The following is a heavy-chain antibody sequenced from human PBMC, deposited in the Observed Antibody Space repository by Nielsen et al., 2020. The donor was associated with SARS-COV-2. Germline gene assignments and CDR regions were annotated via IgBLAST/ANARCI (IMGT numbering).Heavy chain of an antibody. Sequence: SGFAFNDYGMQWVRQAPGKGLEWVAVIWYDGSNKYYADSVKGRFTISRDNSENTLYLQMNSLRAEDTAVYYCAKFGTTSTPSAWGQGTLVTVSA. CDR2: IWYDGSNK. V-gene: IGHV3-33*06. CDR3: AKFGTTSTPSA. J-gene: IGHJ5*02. CDR1: GFAFNDYG. D-gene: IGHD3-10*01.